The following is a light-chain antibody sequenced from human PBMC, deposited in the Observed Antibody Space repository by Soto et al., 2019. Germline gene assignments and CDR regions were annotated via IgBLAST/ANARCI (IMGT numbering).Light chain of an antibody. CDR2: STN. J-gene: IGLJ2*01. Sequence: QTVVTQEPSFSVSPGGTVTLTCGLSSGSVSTSYYPSWYQQTPGQAPRTLIYSTNTRSSGVPDRFSGSILGNKAALTFTGAQADDESDYYCVLYMGSGSVFGGGTKLTVL. CDR1: SGSVSTSYY. CDR3: VLYMGSGSV. V-gene: IGLV8-61*01.